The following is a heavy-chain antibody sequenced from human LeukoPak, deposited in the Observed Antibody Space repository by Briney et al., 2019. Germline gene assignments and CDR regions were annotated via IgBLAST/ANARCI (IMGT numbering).Heavy chain of an antibody. CDR3: ARDPKSSGYYYHYMDV. V-gene: IGHV3-30*04. J-gene: IGHJ6*03. Sequence: GGSLRLSCAASGFIFSNSAMYWVRQAPGKGLERVAVISFDGNNKYEADSVKGRFTTSRDNSRNTLYLQMNSLRVDDTAVYYCARDPKSSGYYYHYMDVWGKGTTVIVSS. CDR2: ISFDGNNK. CDR1: GFIFSNSA. D-gene: IGHD6-6*01.